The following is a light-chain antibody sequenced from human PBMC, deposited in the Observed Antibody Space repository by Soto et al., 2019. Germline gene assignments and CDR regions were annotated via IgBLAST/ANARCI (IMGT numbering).Light chain of an antibody. CDR2: SNN. CDR1: DSNVGSNT. Sequence: QSVLTQPPSASATPGQRVTISCSGSDSNVGSNTVNWYQQLPGTAPKLLIYSNNQRPSGVPDRFSGSKSGTSASLAISGLQSEDEADYYCAAWDDSLNVLFGGGTKLTVL. J-gene: IGLJ2*01. CDR3: AAWDDSLNVL. V-gene: IGLV1-44*01.